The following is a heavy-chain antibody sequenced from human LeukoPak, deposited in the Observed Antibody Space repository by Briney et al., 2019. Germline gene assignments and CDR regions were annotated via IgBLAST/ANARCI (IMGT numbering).Heavy chain of an antibody. CDR2: IDPSDSYT. CDR1: GYSFTSYW. Sequence: GESLRISCKGSGYSFTSYWIGWVRQMPGKGREWMGRIDPSDSYTNYSPSFQGHVTISADKSISTAYLQWSSLKAADTAVYYCARQDYYDSSGYRYWGQGTLVTVSS. CDR3: ARQDYYDSSGYRY. J-gene: IGHJ4*02. D-gene: IGHD3-22*01. V-gene: IGHV5-10-1*01.